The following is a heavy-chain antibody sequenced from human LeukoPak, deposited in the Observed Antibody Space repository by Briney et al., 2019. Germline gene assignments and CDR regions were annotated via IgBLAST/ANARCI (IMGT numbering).Heavy chain of an antibody. CDR2: ILGGAGST. CDR1: GFSFSSHG. D-gene: IGHD2-2*01. J-gene: IGHJ4*02. Sequence: PGGSLRLSCAASGFSFSSHGMSWVRQAPGKGLEWVSGILGGAGSTYYADSVKGRFTISRDNSKNTLYLQMNSLRAEDTAAYYCAHGSMYQLDYWGQGTLVTVSS. V-gene: IGHV3-23*01. CDR3: AHGSMYQLDY.